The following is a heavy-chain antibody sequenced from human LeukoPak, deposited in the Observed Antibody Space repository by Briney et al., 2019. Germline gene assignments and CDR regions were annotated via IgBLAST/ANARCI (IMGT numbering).Heavy chain of an antibody. CDR3: AKGWGYCSSTSCYGTFDY. V-gene: IGHV3-23*01. J-gene: IGHJ4*02. CDR1: GFTFSSYA. Sequence: GGSLRLSCAASGFTFSSYAMSWVRQAPGKGLGWVSAISGSGGSTYYADSVKGRFTISRDNSKNTLYLQMNSLRAEDTAVYHCAKGWGYCSSTSCYGTFDYWGQGTLVTVSS. D-gene: IGHD2-2*01. CDR2: ISGSGGST.